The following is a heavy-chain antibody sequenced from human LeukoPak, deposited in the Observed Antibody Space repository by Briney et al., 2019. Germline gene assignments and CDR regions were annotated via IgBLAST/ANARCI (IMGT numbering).Heavy chain of an antibody. Sequence: GGSLRLSCAASGFTFSSYGMHWVRQAPGKGLEWVAVISYDGSNKYYADSVKGRFTISRDNSKNTLYLQMNSLRAEDTAVYYCARARLRDNWFDPWGQGTLVTVSS. D-gene: IGHD4-17*01. CDR1: GFTFSSYG. CDR3: ARARLRDNWFDP. V-gene: IGHV3-30*19. CDR2: ISYDGSNK. J-gene: IGHJ5*02.